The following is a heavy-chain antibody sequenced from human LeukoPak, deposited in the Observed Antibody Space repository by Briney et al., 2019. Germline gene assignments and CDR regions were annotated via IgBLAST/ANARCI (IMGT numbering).Heavy chain of an antibody. Sequence: GGSLRLSCAASGFTFSNAWMSWVRQAPGKGQEWVGRIKSKTDGGTTDYAAPVKGRFTISRDDSKNTLYLQMNSLKTEDTAVYYCTTTLWFGELPYINWGQGTLVTVSS. J-gene: IGHJ4*02. D-gene: IGHD3-10*01. V-gene: IGHV3-15*01. CDR2: IKSKTDGGTT. CDR3: TTTLWFGELPYIN. CDR1: GFTFSNAW.